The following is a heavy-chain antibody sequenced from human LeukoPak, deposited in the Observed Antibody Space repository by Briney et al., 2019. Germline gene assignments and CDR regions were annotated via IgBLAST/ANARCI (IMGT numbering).Heavy chain of an antibody. CDR3: GRESNFFDY. D-gene: IGHD2/OR15-2a*01. CDR2: INPKTGGT. Sequence: GASVKVSCKASGYTFNDYDMHWVRQAPGQGLEWMGWINPKTGGTSYTQKFQGRVTMTRDTSISTVYMELSGLPSDDTALFYCGRESNFFDYWGQGTLVTVSS. V-gene: IGHV1-2*02. J-gene: IGHJ4*02. CDR1: GYTFNDYD.